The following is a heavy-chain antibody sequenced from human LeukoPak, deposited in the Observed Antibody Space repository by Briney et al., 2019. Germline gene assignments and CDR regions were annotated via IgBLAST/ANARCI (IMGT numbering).Heavy chain of an antibody. CDR2: INPNSGGT. CDR3: ARAWGGAIGIYWFDP. J-gene: IGHJ5*02. V-gene: IGHV1-2*02. CDR1: GYTFTGYY. Sequence: GASVKVSCKASGYTFTGYYMHWVRQAPGQGLEWMGWINPNSGGTNYAQKFQGRVTMTRDTSIGTAYMELSRLRSDDTAVYYCARAWGGAIGIYWFDPWGQGTLVTVSS. D-gene: IGHD4/OR15-4a*01.